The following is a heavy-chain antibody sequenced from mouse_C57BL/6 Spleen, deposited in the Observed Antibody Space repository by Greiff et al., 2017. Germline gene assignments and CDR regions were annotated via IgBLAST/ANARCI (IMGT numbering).Heavy chain of an antibody. J-gene: IGHJ4*01. Sequence: DVMLVESGGGLVKPGGSLKLSCAASGFTFSDYGMHWVRQAPEKGLEWVAYISSGSSTIYYADTVKGRFTISRDNAKNTLFLQMTSLRSEDTAMYYCARGGYDLYYAMDYWGQGTSVTVSS. D-gene: IGHD2-3*01. CDR1: GFTFSDYG. CDR2: ISSGSSTI. V-gene: IGHV5-17*01. CDR3: ARGGYDLYYAMDY.